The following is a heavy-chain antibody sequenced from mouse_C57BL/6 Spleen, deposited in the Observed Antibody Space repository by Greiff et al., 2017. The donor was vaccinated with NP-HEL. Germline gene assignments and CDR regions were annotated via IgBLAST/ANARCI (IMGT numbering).Heavy chain of an antibody. V-gene: IGHV3-6*01. J-gene: IGHJ2*01. CDR1: GYSITSGYY. CDR2: ISYDGSN. CDR3: ARSRSSFLYFDY. D-gene: IGHD1-1*01. Sequence: ESGPGLVKPSQSLSLTCSVTGYSITSGYYWNWIRQFPGNKLEWMGYISYDGSNNYNPSLKNRISITRDTSKNQFFLKLNSVTTEDTATYYCARSRSSFLYFDYWGQGTTLTVSS.